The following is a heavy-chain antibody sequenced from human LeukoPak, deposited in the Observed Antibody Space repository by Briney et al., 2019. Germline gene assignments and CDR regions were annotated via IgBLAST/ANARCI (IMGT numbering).Heavy chain of an antibody. V-gene: IGHV3-48*03. CDR3: ARDLGSSWYDAFDI. Sequence: SLRLSCAASGFTFSSYEMNCVRQAPRKGLEWVSYVSSSGSTIYYADSVKGRFTISRDNAKNSLYLQMNSLRAEDTAVYYCARDLGSSWYDAFDIWGQGTMVTVSS. CDR1: GFTFSSYE. D-gene: IGHD6-13*01. J-gene: IGHJ3*02. CDR2: VSSSGSTI.